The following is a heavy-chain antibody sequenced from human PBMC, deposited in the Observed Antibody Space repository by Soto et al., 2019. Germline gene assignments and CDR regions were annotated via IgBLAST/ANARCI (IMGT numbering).Heavy chain of an antibody. V-gene: IGHV4-31*03. D-gene: IGHD6-19*01. CDR2: IYYSGTT. Sequence: QVQLQESGPGLVKPSQTLSLTCTVSGGSISSGGYNWSWIRQHPVKGLEWIGYIYYSGTTYYNPSLKIRVTISVAASKNQFSLRLTYVTAADTAVYYCARVNPGQWLVKYWGQGTLVTVSS. CDR3: ARVNPGQWLVKY. CDR1: GGSISSGGYN. J-gene: IGHJ4*02.